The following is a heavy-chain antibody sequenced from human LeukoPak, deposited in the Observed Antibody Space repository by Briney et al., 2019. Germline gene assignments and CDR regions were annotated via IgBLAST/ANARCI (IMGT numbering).Heavy chain of an antibody. D-gene: IGHD6-19*01. CDR2: IYYIGST. CDR1: GGSISSSSYY. Sequence: PSETPSLTCTVSGGSISSSSYYWGCIRQPPGKGLEWIGSIYYIGSTYYNPSLTSPATISVDTSKNQFSLKLSSVTAADTAVYYCARHNPSIAVAGTGWYFDLWGRGTLVTVSS. V-gene: IGHV4-39*01. CDR3: ARHNPSIAVAGTGWYFDL. J-gene: IGHJ2*01.